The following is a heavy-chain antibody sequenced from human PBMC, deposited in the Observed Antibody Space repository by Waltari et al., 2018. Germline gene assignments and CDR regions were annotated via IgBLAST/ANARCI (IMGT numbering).Heavy chain of an antibody. J-gene: IGHJ4*02. Sequence: QVQLQESGPGLVKPSETLSLTCTVSGGSISSYYWSWIRQPPGKGLEWIGYIYYSGSTNYNPPLKSRVTISVDTSKNQFSLKLSSVTAADTAVYYCARGDVEMATRNQYYFDYWGQGTLVTVSS. CDR1: GGSISSYY. V-gene: IGHV4-59*01. D-gene: IGHD5-12*01. CDR2: IYYSGST. CDR3: ARGDVEMATRNQYYFDY.